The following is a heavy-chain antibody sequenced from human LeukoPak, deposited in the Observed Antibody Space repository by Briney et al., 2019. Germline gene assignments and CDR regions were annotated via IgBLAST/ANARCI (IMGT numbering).Heavy chain of an antibody. CDR1: GLFFCGSW. D-gene: IGHD3-16*01. Sequence: PGGCLRLSCAASGLFFCGSWVDSVRQAPGKGLGLVEHIKEEGTRKTYLYTVGGRFPISRDNPKNSLYHQLNSLRDEHTAVFYWVAWGSLVVWGQATVVSV. V-gene: IGHV3-7*01. J-gene: IGHJ3*01. CDR3: VAWGSLVV. CDR2: IKEEGTRK.